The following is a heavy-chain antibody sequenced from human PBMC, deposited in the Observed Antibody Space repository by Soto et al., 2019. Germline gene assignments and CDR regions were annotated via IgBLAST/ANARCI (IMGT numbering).Heavy chain of an antibody. CDR2: IKQDGSEK. CDR3: ARSSSIADFDY. J-gene: IGHJ4*02. V-gene: IGHV3-7*01. Sequence: PGGSLRLSCAASGFTFSTYWMSWVRQAPGKGLEWVANIKQDGSEKYYVDSVKGRFTISRDNAKNSLYLQMNSLRAEDTAVYYSARSSSIADFDYWGQGTLVTVSS. CDR1: GFTFSTYW. D-gene: IGHD6-6*01.